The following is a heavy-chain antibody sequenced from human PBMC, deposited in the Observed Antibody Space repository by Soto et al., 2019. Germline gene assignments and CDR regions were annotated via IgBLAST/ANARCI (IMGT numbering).Heavy chain of an antibody. CDR1: GFSFTTYW. V-gene: IGHV3-74*01. CDR2: INGDGSST. D-gene: IGHD3-16*01. Sequence: EVQLVQSGGGLVQPGGSLRLSCAASGFSFTTYWMHWVRQAPGKGLVWVSRINGDGSSTNYADSVKGRFTICRDNAKNTLYMHMKSLRLDDTAVYFCASGGRGSFEYLGQGLLVSVSS. J-gene: IGHJ4*02. CDR3: ASGGRGSFEY.